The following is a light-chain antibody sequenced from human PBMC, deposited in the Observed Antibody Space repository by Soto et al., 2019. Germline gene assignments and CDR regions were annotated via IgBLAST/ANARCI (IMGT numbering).Light chain of an antibody. CDR2: GTS. CDR1: PSVISN. Sequence: EIVLTHSPGTLSLSPVDRATLSFRASPSVISNLAWYQQKPGQAPRLLIYGTSSGTPSRATGIPDRFSGSGSGTDFALTISGLEPEDFAVYYCQQYGDSPWTFGQGTKVDIK. CDR3: QQYGDSPWT. V-gene: IGKV3-20*01. J-gene: IGKJ1*01.